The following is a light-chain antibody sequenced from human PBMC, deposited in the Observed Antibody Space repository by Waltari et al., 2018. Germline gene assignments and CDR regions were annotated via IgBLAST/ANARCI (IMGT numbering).Light chain of an antibody. Sequence: EIVLSHSPDTFTLSIGDSVTLSCRASQSVGGYLAWDQHKPGQAPRLLISGASNRATGIPARFSGSGSGTDFTLTISSLEPEDFAVYYCQQHAGWPLYSFGQGTRLEI. CDR2: GAS. CDR1: QSVGGY. J-gene: IGKJ2*01. CDR3: QQHAGWPLYS. V-gene: IGKV3-11*01.